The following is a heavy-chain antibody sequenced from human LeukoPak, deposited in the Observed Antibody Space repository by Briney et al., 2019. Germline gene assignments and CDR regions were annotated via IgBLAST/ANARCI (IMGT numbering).Heavy chain of an antibody. Sequence: SETLSLTCTVSGGSISSSSYYWGWIRQPPGKGLEWIGSIYYSGSTYYNPSLKSRVTISVDTSKNQFSLKLSSVTAADTAVYYCARERSSGWYRDMDYWGQGTLVTVSS. J-gene: IGHJ4*02. D-gene: IGHD6-19*01. V-gene: IGHV4-39*07. CDR2: IYYSGST. CDR3: ARERSSGWYRDMDY. CDR1: GGSISSSSYY.